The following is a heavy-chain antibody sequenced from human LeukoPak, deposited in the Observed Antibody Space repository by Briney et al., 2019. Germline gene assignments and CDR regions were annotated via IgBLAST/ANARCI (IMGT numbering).Heavy chain of an antibody. CDR1: GFTFSSYA. CDR2: ISGYAGAT. D-gene: IGHD5-12*01. Sequence: PGGSLRLSCAASGFTFSSYAMSWVRQAPGKGLEWVSSISGYAGATYYADSVKGRFTISRDNSQNTLYLQMDSLRAEDTALYYCAKEYSGYDFDYWGQGTLVTVSS. V-gene: IGHV3-23*01. CDR3: AKEYSGYDFDY. J-gene: IGHJ4*02.